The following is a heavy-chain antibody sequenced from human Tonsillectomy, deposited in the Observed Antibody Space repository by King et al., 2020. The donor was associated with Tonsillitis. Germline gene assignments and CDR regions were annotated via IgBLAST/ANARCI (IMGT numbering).Heavy chain of an antibody. CDR1: GFTFISYA. Sequence: VQLVESGGGFVQPGGALRLSCAASGFTFISYAMSGGPQAPGKGLAWVSSITGSGRCRTTSYADSVKGRFTISRDNSKNTLFLQMNSLRAEDTAVYYCAKVGATGWDAFDIWGQGTMVTVSS. J-gene: IGHJ3*02. V-gene: IGHV3-23*04. D-gene: IGHD1-26*01. CDR2: ITGSGRCRTT. CDR3: AKVGATGWDAFDI.